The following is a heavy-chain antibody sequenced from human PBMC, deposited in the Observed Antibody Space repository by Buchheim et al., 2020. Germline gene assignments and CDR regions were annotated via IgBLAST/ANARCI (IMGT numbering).Heavy chain of an antibody. D-gene: IGHD3-22*01. J-gene: IGHJ5*02. CDR2: ISSRTYT. V-gene: IGHV3-11*05. CDR3: AREISSGFSGSWFDV. CDR1: GFTFMDYS. Sequence: QVHLVESGGGLVKPGGSLTLSCTASGFTFMDYSMTWIPQAPGKGLELISYISSRTYTTYADSVKGRFTISRDNAKNSLFLQMNSLRAEDSALYFCAREISSGFSGSWFDVWGQGT.